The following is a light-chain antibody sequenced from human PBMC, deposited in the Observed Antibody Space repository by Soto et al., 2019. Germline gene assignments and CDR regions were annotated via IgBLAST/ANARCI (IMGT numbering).Light chain of an antibody. CDR1: QGVTSR. Sequence: EIVMTQSPVTLSVSPGERATLSCRASQGVTSRLAWYQQRPGQAPRLLMYDASTRATGIPARFSGSGSGTEFTLTISSLQSEDFAVYYCQQYNNWPNTFGQGTRLEIK. CDR3: QQYNNWPNT. J-gene: IGKJ5*01. V-gene: IGKV3-15*01. CDR2: DAS.